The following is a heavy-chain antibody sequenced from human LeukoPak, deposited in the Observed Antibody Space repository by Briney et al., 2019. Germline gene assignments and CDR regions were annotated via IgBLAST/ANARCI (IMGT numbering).Heavy chain of an antibody. Sequence: PGGSLRLSCAASGFTFSAYGVHWVRQAPGKGLEWVSAISGSGGSTYYADSVKGRFTISRDNSKNTLYLQMNSLRAEDTAVYYCAKAAGHFGRYFQHWGQGTLVTVSS. CDR2: ISGSGGST. D-gene: IGHD6-13*01. CDR3: AKAAGHFGRYFQH. V-gene: IGHV3-23*01. J-gene: IGHJ1*01. CDR1: GFTFSAYG.